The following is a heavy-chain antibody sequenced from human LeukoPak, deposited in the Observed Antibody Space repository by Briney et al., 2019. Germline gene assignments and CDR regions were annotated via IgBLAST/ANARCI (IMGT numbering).Heavy chain of an antibody. CDR3: ARERIAVAGMIDY. CDR2: IYYSGST. J-gene: IGHJ4*02. CDR1: GGSISSSSYY. D-gene: IGHD6-19*01. V-gene: IGHV4-39*07. Sequence: SETLSLTCTVSGGSISSSSYYWGWIRQPPGKGLEWIGSIYYSGSTYYNPSLKSRVTISVDTSKNQFSLKLSSVTAADTAVYYCARERIAVAGMIDYWGQGTLVTVSS.